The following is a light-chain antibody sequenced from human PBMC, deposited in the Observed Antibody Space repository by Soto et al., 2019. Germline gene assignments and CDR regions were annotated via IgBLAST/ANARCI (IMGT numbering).Light chain of an antibody. J-gene: IGKJ1*01. CDR3: QKYYSTPWK. Sequence: DIQITHSPSARSASVGGRVTITFRASQCVGTWVALYQQKPGKAPKLLIYDASNLQTGVPSRFSGSGSGTDFTLTISSLQAEDVAVYYCQKYYSTPWKFGQGTKVDIK. CDR1: QCVGTW. V-gene: IGKV1-5*01. CDR2: DAS.